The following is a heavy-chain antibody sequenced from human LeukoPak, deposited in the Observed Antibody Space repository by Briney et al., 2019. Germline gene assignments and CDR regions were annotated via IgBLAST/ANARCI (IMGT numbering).Heavy chain of an antibody. J-gene: IGHJ4*02. Sequence: GSLRLSCAASGFTFSSYAMHWVRQAPGKGLEWVAVISYDGSNKYCADSVKGRFTISRDNSKNTLYLQMNSLRAEDTAVYYCARVKPPGSGGIDYWGQGTLVTVSS. D-gene: IGHD3-10*01. V-gene: IGHV3-30*04. CDR1: GFTFSSYA. CDR3: ARVKPPGSGGIDY. CDR2: ISYDGSNK.